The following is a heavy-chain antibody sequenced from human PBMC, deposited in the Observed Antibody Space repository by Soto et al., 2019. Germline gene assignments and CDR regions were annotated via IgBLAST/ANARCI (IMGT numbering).Heavy chain of an antibody. J-gene: IGHJ1*01. V-gene: IGHV3-23*01. CDR2: ISAGGGST. Sequence: EVQLLESGGGLVQPGGSLRLSCAASGFTFTSYAMNWVRQAPGTGLECVSSISAGGGSTYYADSVKGRFTISRDNSKNTGASQRKSPRAESTALYYCARDLMVRGENTLCLFWGQSTLVA. CDR1: GFTFTSYA. D-gene: IGHD3-10*01. CDR3: ARDLMVRGENTLCLF.